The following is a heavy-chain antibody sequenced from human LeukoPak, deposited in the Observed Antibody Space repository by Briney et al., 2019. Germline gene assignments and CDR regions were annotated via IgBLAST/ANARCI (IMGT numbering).Heavy chain of an antibody. D-gene: IGHD6-13*01. J-gene: IGHJ4*02. CDR1: GFTFSSYE. CDR2: ISSSGSTK. V-gene: IGHV3-48*03. Sequence: PGGSLRLTCAASGFTFSSYEMNWVRQAPGKGLEWFSYISSSGSTKYYAASVKGRFTLSRDNSKNTLYLQMNSLRAEDTAVYYCAKDRELQLAGRWGPYFDYWGQGTLVTVSS. CDR3: AKDRELQLAGRWGPYFDY.